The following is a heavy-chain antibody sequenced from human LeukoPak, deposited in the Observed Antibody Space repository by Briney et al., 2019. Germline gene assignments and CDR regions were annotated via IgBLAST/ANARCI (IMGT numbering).Heavy chain of an antibody. CDR1: GFTFSDYF. Sequence: GGSLRLSCAASGFTFSDYFMTWSRQAPGNGLEWVSYISNSGGTIYYSDSVKCRFTISRDNAKNLLYLEMDSLRAGDTAVYYCARMRSSWYFDHWGQGSLVTVSS. D-gene: IGHD6-13*01. J-gene: IGHJ4*02. CDR3: ARMRSSWYFDH. CDR2: ISNSGGTI. V-gene: IGHV3-11*01.